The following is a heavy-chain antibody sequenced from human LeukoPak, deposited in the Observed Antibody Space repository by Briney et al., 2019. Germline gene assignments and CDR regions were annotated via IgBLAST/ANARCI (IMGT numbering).Heavy chain of an antibody. Sequence: GGSLRLSCAASGFXFSSYDMHWVRQVTGKRLEWVSAIGIAGDTYYLDSVKGRFTISRENAKNSLYLQMNSLRAGDTAVYYCARGGDRDYWGQGTLVTVSS. J-gene: IGHJ4*02. CDR3: ARGGDRDY. CDR2: IGIAGDT. CDR1: GFXFSSYD. V-gene: IGHV3-13*04.